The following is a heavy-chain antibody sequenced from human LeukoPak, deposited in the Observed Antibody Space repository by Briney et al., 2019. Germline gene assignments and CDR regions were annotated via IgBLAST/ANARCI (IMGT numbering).Heavy chain of an antibody. J-gene: IGHJ5*02. V-gene: IGHV7-4-1*02. D-gene: IGHD6-13*01. Sequence: ASVKVSCKASGYTFTTYDINWVRQAPGQGLEWMGWINTNTGNPTYAQGFTGRFVFSLDTSVSTAYLQISSLKAEDTAVYYCARDPGGRQQFLNWFDPWGQGTLVTVSS. CDR3: ARDPGGRQQFLNWFDP. CDR2: INTNTGNP. CDR1: GYTFTTYD.